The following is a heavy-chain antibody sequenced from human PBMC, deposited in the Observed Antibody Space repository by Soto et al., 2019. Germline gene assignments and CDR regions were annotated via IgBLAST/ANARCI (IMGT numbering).Heavy chain of an antibody. CDR2: IYYSGST. J-gene: IGHJ6*02. CDR1: GGSISSSSYY. Sequence: PSETLSLTCTVSGGSISSSSYYWGWIRQPPGKGLEWIGSIYYSGSTYYNPSLKSRVTISVDTSKNQFSLKLSSVTAADTAVYYCARHLSGTTPNLSAIYDAAYYYGMDVWGQGTTVTVSS. CDR3: ARHLSGTTPNLSAIYDAAYYYGMDV. V-gene: IGHV4-39*01. D-gene: IGHD3-16*02.